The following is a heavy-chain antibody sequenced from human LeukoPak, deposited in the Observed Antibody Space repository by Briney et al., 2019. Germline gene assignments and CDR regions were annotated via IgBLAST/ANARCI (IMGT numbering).Heavy chain of an antibody. D-gene: IGHD6-19*01. CDR2: ISGSGGSA. Sequence: GGSLRLSCAASGFTFSSFEISWVRQAPGKGLEWVSAISGSGGSAYYADSVKGRFTISRDNSRNSLSLQMNSLRAEDTALYYCAKTGYSSGWYRIWDYWGQGTLVTVSS. CDR3: AKTGYSSGWYRIWDY. J-gene: IGHJ4*02. V-gene: IGHV3-23*01. CDR1: GFTFSSFE.